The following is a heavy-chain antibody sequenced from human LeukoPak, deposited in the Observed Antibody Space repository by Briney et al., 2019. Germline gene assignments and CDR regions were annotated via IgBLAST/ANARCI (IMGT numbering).Heavy chain of an antibody. Sequence: SCKASAYTFTGYYVHWVRQAPGKGLVWVSRINSDGSSTSYADSVKGRFTISRDNAKNTLYLQMNSLRAEDTAVYYCARGSSSTSRAWFDPWGQGTLVTVSS. CDR1: AYTFTGYY. CDR3: ARGSSSTSRAWFDP. CDR2: INSDGSST. J-gene: IGHJ5*02. V-gene: IGHV3-74*01. D-gene: IGHD2-2*01.